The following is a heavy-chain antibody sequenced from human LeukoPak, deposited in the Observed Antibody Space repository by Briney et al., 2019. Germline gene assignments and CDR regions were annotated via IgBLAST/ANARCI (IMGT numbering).Heavy chain of an antibody. J-gene: IGHJ3*02. CDR1: GYTFTGYY. CDR2: INPNSGGT. Sequence: ASVKVSCKASGYTFTGYYMHWVRQAPGQGLEWMGWINPNSGGTNYAQKFQGRVTMTRDTSISTAYMELSRLRSDDTAVYYCATSTGDEANDAFDIWGQGTMVTVSS. CDR3: ATSTGDEANDAFDI. V-gene: IGHV1-2*02. D-gene: IGHD7-27*01.